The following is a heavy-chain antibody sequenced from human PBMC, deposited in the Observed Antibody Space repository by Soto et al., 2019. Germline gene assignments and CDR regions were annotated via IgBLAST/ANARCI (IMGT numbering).Heavy chain of an antibody. J-gene: IGHJ3*02. CDR2: INSDGSST. CDR1: GITFSSYW. Sequence: GGSLRLSCAASGITFSSYWMHWVRQAPGKGLVWVSRINSDGSSTSYADSVKGRFTISRDNAKNSLYLQMNSLRAEDTAVYYCARGLSAAAAGAFDIWGQGTMVTVS. D-gene: IGHD6-13*01. V-gene: IGHV3-74*01. CDR3: ARGLSAAAAGAFDI.